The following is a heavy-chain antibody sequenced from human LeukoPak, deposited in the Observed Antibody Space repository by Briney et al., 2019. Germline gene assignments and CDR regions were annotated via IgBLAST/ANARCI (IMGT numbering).Heavy chain of an antibody. CDR1: GGSFSGYY. Sequence: PSETLSLTCAVYGGSFSGYYWSWIRQPPGRGLEWIGSIYHSGSTYYNPSLKSRVTISVDTSKNQFSLKLSSVTAADTAVYYCARDYSAPAPFDYWGQGTLVTVSS. D-gene: IGHD3-10*01. CDR3: ARDYSAPAPFDY. CDR2: IYHSGST. V-gene: IGHV4-34*01. J-gene: IGHJ4*02.